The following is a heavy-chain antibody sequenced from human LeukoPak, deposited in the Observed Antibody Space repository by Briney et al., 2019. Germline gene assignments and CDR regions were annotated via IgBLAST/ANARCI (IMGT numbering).Heavy chain of an antibody. CDR1: GGSISSYY. V-gene: IGHV4-59*01. D-gene: IGHD2-15*01. CDR3: ARDRGGSGD. CDR2: TYYSGST. Sequence: KPSETLSLTCTVSGGSISSYYWSWIRQPPGKGLEWIGYTYYSGSTNYNPSLKSRVTISVDTSKNQFSLKLSSVTAADTAVYYCARDRGGSGDWGQGTLVTVSS. J-gene: IGHJ4*02.